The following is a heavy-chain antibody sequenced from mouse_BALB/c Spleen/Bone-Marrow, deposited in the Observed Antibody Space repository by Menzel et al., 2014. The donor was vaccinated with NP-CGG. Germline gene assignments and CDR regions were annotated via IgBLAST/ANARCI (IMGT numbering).Heavy chain of an antibody. D-gene: IGHD3-1*01. V-gene: IGHV5-12-2*01. Sequence: LQQSGGGLVQPGGSLKLSCAASGFTFSSYTMPWVRQTPEKRLEWVAYISNGGGSTYYPDTAKGRFTISRDNAKNTLYLQMSSLKSEDTAMYYCARHVGNPYAMDYWGQGTSVTVSS. CDR2: ISNGGGST. CDR3: ARHVGNPYAMDY. J-gene: IGHJ4*01. CDR1: GFTFSSYT.